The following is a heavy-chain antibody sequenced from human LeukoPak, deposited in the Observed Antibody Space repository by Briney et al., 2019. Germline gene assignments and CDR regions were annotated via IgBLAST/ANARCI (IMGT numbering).Heavy chain of an antibody. Sequence: ASVKVSCKASGYTFTGYYMHWVRQAPGQGLEWMGWINASNGNTNYAQNFKGRVTMTTDTSTGTAYMELRSLRSGDTGVYFCARESGSGQLDYWGQGTLVTVSS. CDR3: ARESGSGQLDY. V-gene: IGHV1-18*04. D-gene: IGHD6-19*01. CDR1: GYTFTGYY. CDR2: INASNGNT. J-gene: IGHJ4*02.